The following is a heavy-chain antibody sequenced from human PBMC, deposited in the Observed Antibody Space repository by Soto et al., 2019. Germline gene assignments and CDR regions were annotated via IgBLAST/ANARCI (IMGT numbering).Heavy chain of an antibody. Sequence: QVQLQESGPGLVKPSQTLSLTCSVSGGSISRGGSYWRWIRQRPGKGLEWIGYIYYSGSFYYTPSRKGRVMISPDTSKNQFSLQLSSVTAADTAVYYCTRAPEGPTLSRRALPYCFASWGQGSLVSVSS. CDR1: GGSISRGGSY. V-gene: IGHV4-31*03. CDR2: IYYSGSF. J-gene: IGHJ4*02. D-gene: IGHD4-17*01. CDR3: TRAPEGPTLSRRALPYCFAS.